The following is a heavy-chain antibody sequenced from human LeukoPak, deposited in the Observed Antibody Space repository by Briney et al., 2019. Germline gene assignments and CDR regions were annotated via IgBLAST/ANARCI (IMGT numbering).Heavy chain of an antibody. CDR1: GFTFSSYA. V-gene: IGHV3-30-3*01. CDR2: ISYDGSNK. J-gene: IGHJ4*02. CDR3: AKDARTYCGGDCYSDYFDY. D-gene: IGHD2-21*02. Sequence: GRSLRLSCAAPGFTFSSYAMHWVRQAPGKGLEWVAVISYDGSNKYYADSVKGRFTISRDNSKNTLYLQMNSLRAEDTAVYYCAKDARTYCGGDCYSDYFDYWGQGTLVTVSS.